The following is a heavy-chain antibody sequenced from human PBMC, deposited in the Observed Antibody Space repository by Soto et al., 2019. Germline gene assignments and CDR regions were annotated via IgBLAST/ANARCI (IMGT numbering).Heavy chain of an antibody. V-gene: IGHV4-4*02. CDR1: SGSISSSNW. CDR2: IYHSGST. J-gene: IGHJ6*04. CDR3: ARNNPLPAAMFRIMDV. Sequence: QVQLQESGPGLVKPSGTLSLTCAVSSGSISSSNWWSWVRQPPGKGLAWIGEIYHSGSTNYNPSLKRGVTISVDKSKNQFSLKLSSVTTADTAVYYCARNNPLPAAMFRIMDVWGKGTTVTVSS. D-gene: IGHD2-2*01.